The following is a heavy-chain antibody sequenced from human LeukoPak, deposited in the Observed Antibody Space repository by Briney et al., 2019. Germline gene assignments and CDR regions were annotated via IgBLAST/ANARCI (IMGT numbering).Heavy chain of an antibody. CDR1: GFTFSSYV. Sequence: GGSLRLSCAASGFTFSSYVMSWVRQAPGKGLEWVSGIHGSGGSTFYADSVKGRFTISRDNSKNTLYLQMNSLRAEDTAVYYRAKVAAAAILSFFDYWGQGTLVTVSS. CDR2: IHGSGGST. D-gene: IGHD2-2*02. CDR3: AKVAAAAILSFFDY. J-gene: IGHJ4*02. V-gene: IGHV3-23*01.